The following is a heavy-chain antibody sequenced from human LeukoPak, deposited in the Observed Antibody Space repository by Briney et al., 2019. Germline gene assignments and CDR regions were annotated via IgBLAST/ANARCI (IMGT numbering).Heavy chain of an antibody. CDR3: ASLSVVGATRDY. Sequence: SETLSLTCTVSGGSISSYYWSWIRQPAGKGLEWIGRIYTSGSTNYNPSLKSRVTMSVDTSKNQFSLKLSSVTAADTAVYYCASLSVVGATRDYWGQGTLVTVSS. CDR1: GGSISSYY. J-gene: IGHJ4*02. V-gene: IGHV4-4*07. CDR2: IYTSGST. D-gene: IGHD1-26*01.